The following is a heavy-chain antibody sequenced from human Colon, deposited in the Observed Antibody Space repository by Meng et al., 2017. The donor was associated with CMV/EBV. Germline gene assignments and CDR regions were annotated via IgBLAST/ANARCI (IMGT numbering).Heavy chain of an antibody. D-gene: IGHD1-26*01. Sequence: GESLKISCAASGFTFSSYAMHWVRQAPGKGLEWVAVISYDGSNKYYADSVKGRFTISRDNSKNTLYLQMNSLKTEDTAVYFCARIGGWVGAGDVYDFWGQGTMVTVSS. CDR2: ISYDGSNK. CDR3: ARIGGWVGAGDVYDF. V-gene: IGHV3-30-3*01. J-gene: IGHJ3*01. CDR1: GFTFSSYA.